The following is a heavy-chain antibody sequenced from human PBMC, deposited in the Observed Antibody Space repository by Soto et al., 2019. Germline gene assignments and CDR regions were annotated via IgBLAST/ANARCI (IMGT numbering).Heavy chain of an antibody. J-gene: IGHJ6*02. Sequence: SVKVSCKASGGTFSSFLMGWVRQAPGQGLEWMGGIIPVFGRATYAQKFQGRVTITADDSTSTVYMELSGLKSEDTAVYYCILDCTSMSCYGYLGVDVWGQGTTVTVSS. V-gene: IGHV1-69*13. CDR1: GGTFSSFL. CDR3: ILDCTSMSCYGYLGVDV. CDR2: IIPVFGRA. D-gene: IGHD2-2*01.